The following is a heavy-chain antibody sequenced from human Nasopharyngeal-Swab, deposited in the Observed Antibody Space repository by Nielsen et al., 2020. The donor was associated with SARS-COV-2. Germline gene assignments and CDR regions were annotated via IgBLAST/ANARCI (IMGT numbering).Heavy chain of an antibody. CDR1: GGSISSSSYY. V-gene: IGHV4-39*01. Sequence: GSLRLSCTVSGGSISSSSYYWGWIRQPPGKGLEWIGSIYYSGSTYYNPSLKSRVTISVDTSKNQFSLKLSSVTAADTAVYYCARRSPAVAAFDIWGQGTMVTVSS. CDR3: ARRSPAVAAFDI. CDR2: IYYSGST. D-gene: IGHD6-19*01. J-gene: IGHJ3*02.